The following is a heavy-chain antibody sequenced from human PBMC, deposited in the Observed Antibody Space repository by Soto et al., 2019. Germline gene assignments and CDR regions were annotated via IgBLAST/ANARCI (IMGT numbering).Heavy chain of an antibody. V-gene: IGHV1-69*13. J-gene: IGHJ4*02. CDR3: ARDSSSPYTVVTHGGFDY. CDR1: GGTFSSYA. CDR2: IIPIFGTA. Sequence: SVKVSCKASGGTFSSYAISWVRQAPGQGLEWMGGIIPIFGTANYAQKFQGRVTITADESTSTAYMELSSLRSEDTAVYYCARDSSSPYTVVTHGGFDYWGQGTLVTVSS. D-gene: IGHD2-21*02.